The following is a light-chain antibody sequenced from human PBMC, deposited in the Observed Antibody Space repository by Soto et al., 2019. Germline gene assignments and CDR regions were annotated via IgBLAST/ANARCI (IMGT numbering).Light chain of an antibody. J-gene: IGLJ7*01. CDR1: SSNIGAGYD. CDR3: QSYDSSLSGAV. CDR2: GNS. Sequence: QSVLTQPPSVSGAPGQRVTISCTGSSSNIGAGYDVHWYQQLPGTAPKLLIYGNSNRPSGVPDRFSGSKSGTSASLAITGLQAEDEAGYYCQSYDSSLSGAVSGGGTQLTVL. V-gene: IGLV1-40*01.